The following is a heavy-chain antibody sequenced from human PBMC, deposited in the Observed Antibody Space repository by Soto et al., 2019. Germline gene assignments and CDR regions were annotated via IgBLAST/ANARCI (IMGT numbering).Heavy chain of an antibody. V-gene: IGHV4-59*01. CDR3: ARVGNSNDGPGS. Sequence: PSETLSLTCAVSGDSISSYYCMWIRQPPGKGLESIGYLYYGRSANYNPSLKSRVTISVDTSKNQFSLKLTSVTAADTAVYYCARVGNSNDGPGSWGQGALVTVSS. CDR2: LYYGRSA. D-gene: IGHD1-1*01. CDR1: GDSISSYY. J-gene: IGHJ5*02.